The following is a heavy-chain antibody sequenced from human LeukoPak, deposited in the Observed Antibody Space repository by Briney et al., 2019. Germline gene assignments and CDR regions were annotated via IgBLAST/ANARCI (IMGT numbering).Heavy chain of an antibody. D-gene: IGHD3-22*01. J-gene: IGHJ4*02. V-gene: IGHV4-39*07. CDR1: GHSISSSSYY. CDR2: IYYSGST. Sequence: PSETLSLTCTVSGHSISSSSYYWDWIRQPPGKGLEWIGTIYYSGSTYYNPSLKSRVTISVDTSKNKFSLKMSSVTAGDTAVYYCARGSTSGTSSGYYYDQDYFDYWGQGTLVTVSS. CDR3: ARGSTSGTSSGYYYDQDYFDY.